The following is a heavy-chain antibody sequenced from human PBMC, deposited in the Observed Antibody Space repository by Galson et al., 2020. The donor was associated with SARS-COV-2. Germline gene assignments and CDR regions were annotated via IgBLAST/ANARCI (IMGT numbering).Heavy chain of an antibody. V-gene: IGHV3-11*04. J-gene: IGHJ4*02. CDR2: ISSGGATI. D-gene: IGHD6-13*01. CDR3: ARIEQQMAFDY. Sequence: NSGGSLRLSCSASGFTFRDYYMSWIRQAPGKGLEWISYISSGGATIYYADSVRGRFTISRDDAKNSLFLQMNSLRPEDTALYCCARIEQQMAFDYWGQGALVSVSS. CDR1: GFTFRDYY.